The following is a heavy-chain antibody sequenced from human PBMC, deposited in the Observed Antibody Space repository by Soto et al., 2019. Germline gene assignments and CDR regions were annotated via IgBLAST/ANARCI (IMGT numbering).Heavy chain of an antibody. CDR1: GASISSYY. CDR2: MYHSGTT. D-gene: IGHD3-9*01. V-gene: IGHV4-59*12. J-gene: IGHJ4*02. CDR3: LSARYDF. Sequence: PSETLSLTCTVSGASISSYYWGWIRQPPGKGLEWIGHMYHSGTTNYNSSLKSRVTISTDTSKNQFSLKLTSVTAADTAVYYCLSARYDFWGQGILVTVS.